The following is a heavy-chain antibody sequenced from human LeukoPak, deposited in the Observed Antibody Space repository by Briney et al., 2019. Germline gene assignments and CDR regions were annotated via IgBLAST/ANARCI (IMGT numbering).Heavy chain of an antibody. Sequence: GASVKVSCKASGYTFTSYDINWVRQATGQGREWMGWMNPNSGNTGYAQKFQGRVTMTRNTSISTAYMELSSLRSEDTAVYYCARDRITELPRQYSSSWYSYYYYGMDVWGQGTTVTVSS. CDR2: MNPNSGNT. V-gene: IGHV1-8*01. J-gene: IGHJ6*02. CDR1: GYTFTSYD. CDR3: ARDRITELPRQYSSSWYSYYYYGMDV. D-gene: IGHD6-13*01.